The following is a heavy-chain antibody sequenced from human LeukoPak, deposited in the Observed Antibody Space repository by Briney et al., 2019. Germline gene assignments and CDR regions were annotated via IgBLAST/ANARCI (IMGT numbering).Heavy chain of an antibody. D-gene: IGHD3-3*01. V-gene: IGHV3-23*01. CDR2: ISGSGDT. Sequence: GGSLRLSCAASGFTFSSYAMGWVRQAPGKGLEWVSAISGSGDTYYADSVKGRFTISRDNSKNTLYLQMTSLRAEDTAVYYCARDVLRYVEWLPTTEYYFDYWGQGALVTVSS. CDR3: ARDVLRYVEWLPTTEYYFDY. J-gene: IGHJ4*02. CDR1: GFTFSSYA.